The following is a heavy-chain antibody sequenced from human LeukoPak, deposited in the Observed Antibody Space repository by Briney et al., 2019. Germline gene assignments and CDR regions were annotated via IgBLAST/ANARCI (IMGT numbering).Heavy chain of an antibody. J-gene: IGHJ4*02. CDR2: ISYDGSNK. D-gene: IGHD5-24*01. Sequence: SCKASGYTFTGYYMHWVRQAPGKGLEWVAVISYDGSNKYYADSVKGRFTISRDNSKNTLYLQMNSLRAEDTAVYYCAKDPAGDGYNFVSGYWGQGTLVTVSS. CDR3: AKDPAGDGYNFVSGY. CDR1: GYTFTGYY. V-gene: IGHV3-30*18.